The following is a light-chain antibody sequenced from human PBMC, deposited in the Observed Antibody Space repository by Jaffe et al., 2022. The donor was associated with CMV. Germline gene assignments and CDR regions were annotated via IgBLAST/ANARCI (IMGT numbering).Light chain of an antibody. V-gene: IGKV3-20*01. J-gene: IGKJ3*01. CDR2: GAS. CDR1: QSVSSSY. CDR3: QQFANAAFT. Sequence: EIVLTQSPGTLSLSPGERATLSCRASQSVSSSYLAWYQQKPGQAPRLLIYGASSRATGIPDRFSGSGSGTDFTLTISRMEPEDFAVYYCQQFANAAFTFGPGTKVEIK.